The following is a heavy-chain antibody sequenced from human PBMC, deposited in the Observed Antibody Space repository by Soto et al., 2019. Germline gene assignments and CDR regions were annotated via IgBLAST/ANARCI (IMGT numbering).Heavy chain of an antibody. Sequence: PSQTLSLTCAISGDSVCSNSAAWNWIRQSPSRGLEWLGRTYYRSKWYNDYAVSVKSRITINPDTSKNQFSLQLNSVTPEDTAVYYCARERCSGGSCYFSYYYMDVWGKGTTVTVSS. CDR3: ARERCSGGSCYFSYYYMDV. CDR2: TYYRSKWYN. D-gene: IGHD2-15*01. CDR1: GDSVCSNSAA. J-gene: IGHJ6*03. V-gene: IGHV6-1*01.